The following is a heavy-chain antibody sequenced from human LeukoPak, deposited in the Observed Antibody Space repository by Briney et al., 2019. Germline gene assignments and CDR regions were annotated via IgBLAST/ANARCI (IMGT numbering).Heavy chain of an antibody. V-gene: IGHV3-66*01. CDR1: GFTVSINY. CDR3: ARTSSSWSALFDY. CDR2: IYSGGST. D-gene: IGHD6-13*01. J-gene: IGHJ4*02. Sequence: PGGSLRLSCAASGFTVSINYMSWVRQAPGKGLEWVSVIYSGGSTYYADSVKGRFTISRDNSKNTLYLQMNSLRAEDTAVYYCARTSSSWSALFDYWGQGTLVTVSS.